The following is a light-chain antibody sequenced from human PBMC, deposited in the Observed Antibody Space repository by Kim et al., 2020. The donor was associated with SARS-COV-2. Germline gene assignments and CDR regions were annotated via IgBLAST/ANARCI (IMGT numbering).Light chain of an antibody. CDR2: GAS. J-gene: IGKJ5*01. Sequence: VSPGERAPLSCRSSQSVSSHLAWYLQKRGQAPRLLIYGASTRATGIPDRFSGSGSGTEFTLPISSLQSEDFAVYYCQQYSNWPITFGQGTRLEIK. CDR1: QSVSSH. V-gene: IGKV3-15*01. CDR3: QQYSNWPIT.